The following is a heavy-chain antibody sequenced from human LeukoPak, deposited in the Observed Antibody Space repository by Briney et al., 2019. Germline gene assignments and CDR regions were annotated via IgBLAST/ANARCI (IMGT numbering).Heavy chain of an antibody. CDR2: TRSRVTDFAT. D-gene: IGHD3-22*01. Sequence: GGSLRLSCLGSRFTLRDFHMDWFRPAPGMGREWVVRTRSRVTDFATKFAGSVKGTLTTSRDTADNEVCLLLSSVTVADKSSYYCARDGTEIDDSGFDVWGQGTLVTVSS. J-gene: IGHJ3*01. V-gene: IGHV3-72*01. CDR1: RFTLRDFH. CDR3: ARDGTEIDDSGFDV.